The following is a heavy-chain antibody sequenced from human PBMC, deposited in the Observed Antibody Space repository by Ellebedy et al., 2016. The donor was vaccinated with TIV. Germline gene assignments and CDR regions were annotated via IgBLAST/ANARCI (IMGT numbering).Heavy chain of an antibody. CDR2: IYSSGSS. CDR3: ARCDPKGAWFDP. D-gene: IGHD2-21*02. V-gene: IGHV4-4*07. J-gene: IGHJ5*02. Sequence: GSLRLXCTVSGGSISSYYWTWIRQPAGKGLEWIGRIYSSGSSNYNPSLKSRVTVSLDTSKNQFSLRLTSVTAADTAVYYCARCDPKGAWFDPWGQGTLVTVSS. CDR1: GGSISSYY.